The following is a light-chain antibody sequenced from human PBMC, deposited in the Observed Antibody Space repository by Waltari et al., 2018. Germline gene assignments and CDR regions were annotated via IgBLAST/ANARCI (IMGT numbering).Light chain of an antibody. CDR1: NSNIGSNT. Sequence: QSVLTQPPSASGTPGQRVTISCSGSNSNIGSNTVNWYQHFPGTAPKLLIYRNSQRPPGVPYRFSGSKSGTSASLAISGLQSEDDADYYCAAWDDSLTGSWVFGGGTKLTV. J-gene: IGLJ3*02. V-gene: IGLV1-44*01. CDR3: AAWDDSLTGSWV. CDR2: RNS.